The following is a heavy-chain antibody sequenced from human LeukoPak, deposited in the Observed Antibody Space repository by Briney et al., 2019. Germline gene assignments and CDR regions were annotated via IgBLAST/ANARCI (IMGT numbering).Heavy chain of an antibody. CDR2: ISGSGGST. J-gene: IGHJ5*02. CDR3: AKDHEPARSLGSFDP. Sequence: GGSLRLFCAASGFTFSSYAMSWVRQAPGKGLEGVSTISGSGGSTYYADSAKGRFTISRDNSKNTLYLQMNSLRVENRAVYYCAKDHEPARSLGSFDPWGQGTLVTVSS. CDR1: GFTFSSYA. D-gene: IGHD2-2*01. V-gene: IGHV3-23*01.